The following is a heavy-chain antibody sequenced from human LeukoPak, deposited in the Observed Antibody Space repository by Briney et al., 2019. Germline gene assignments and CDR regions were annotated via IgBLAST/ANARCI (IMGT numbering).Heavy chain of an antibody. CDR3: ARDRPWDGLDY. D-gene: IGHD5-24*01. CDR2: INHSGST. V-gene: IGHV4-34*01. Sequence: PSDTLSLTCAVYGGSFSGYYWSWIRQPPGKGLEWIGEINHSGSTNYNPSPKSRVNISVDTSKNQFSLKVSSVTAADTAVYYCARDRPWDGLDYWGQGTLVTVSS. CDR1: GGSFSGYY. J-gene: IGHJ4*02.